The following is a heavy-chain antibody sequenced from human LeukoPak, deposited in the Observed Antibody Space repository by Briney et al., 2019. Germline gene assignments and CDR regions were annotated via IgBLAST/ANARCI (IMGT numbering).Heavy chain of an antibody. D-gene: IGHD1-26*01. Sequence: GGSLRLSCAASGFTFSGSAMHWVRQASGKGLEWVGRIRSKANSYATAYAASVKGRFTISRDDSKNTAYLQMNSLKTEDTAVYYCTRHPWDKDAFDIRGQGTMVTVSS. CDR3: TRHPWDKDAFDI. CDR1: GFTFSGSA. J-gene: IGHJ3*02. CDR2: IRSKANSYAT. V-gene: IGHV3-73*01.